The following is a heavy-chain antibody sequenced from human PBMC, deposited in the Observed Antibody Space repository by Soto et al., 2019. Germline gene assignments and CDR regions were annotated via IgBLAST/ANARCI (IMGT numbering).Heavy chain of an antibody. Sequence: QVQLHQWGAGLLKPSETLSLTCGVYNGSFMGYYWTWVRQPPGKGLEWIGEIKHFGSANYNPSLKSRVAISIDTSKHQFSLSLRSLTAADTAVYYCASLNGGRFLDKGDYWGQGILVTVSS. CDR2: IKHFGSA. V-gene: IGHV4-34*01. CDR3: ASLNGGRFLDKGDY. J-gene: IGHJ4*02. D-gene: IGHD3-3*01. CDR1: NGSFMGYY.